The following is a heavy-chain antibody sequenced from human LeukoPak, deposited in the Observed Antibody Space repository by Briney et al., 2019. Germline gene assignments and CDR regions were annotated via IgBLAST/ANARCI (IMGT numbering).Heavy chain of an antibody. J-gene: IGHJ3*02. Sequence: GGSLTLSCAPSGFTLSTHAMSWVRQTPGNSLEWVAATSSSDAGAYHADSVRDRFTIHSDNPKNTVYLQMTSLSADDTAVYYCARELREHGVFDIWGQGTMVTVSS. CDR2: TSSSDAGA. CDR1: GFTLSTHA. V-gene: IGHV3-23*01. CDR3: ARELREHGVFDI. D-gene: IGHD1/OR15-1a*01.